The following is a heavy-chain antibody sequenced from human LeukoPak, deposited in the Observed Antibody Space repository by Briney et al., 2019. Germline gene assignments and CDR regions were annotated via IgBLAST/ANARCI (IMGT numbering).Heavy chain of an antibody. CDR1: GYTFTSYG. D-gene: IGHD3-9*01. CDR3: ARDYPLRFFTTDLTYYDILTGYPLRAFDI. V-gene: IGHV1-18*01. CDR2: ISAYNGNT. Sequence: ASVKVSCKASGYTFTSYGISWVRQAPGQGLEWMGWISAYNGNTNYAQKLQDRVTMTTDTSTTTTYMELRSLRSDDTAAYYCARDYPLRFFTTDLTYYDILTGYPLRAFDIWGQGTMVTVSS. J-gene: IGHJ3*02.